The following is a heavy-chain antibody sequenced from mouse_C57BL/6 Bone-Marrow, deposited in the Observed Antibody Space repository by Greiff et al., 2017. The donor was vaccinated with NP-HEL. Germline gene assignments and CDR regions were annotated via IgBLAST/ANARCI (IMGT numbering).Heavy chain of an antibody. D-gene: IGHD3-2*02. CDR3: ARDRQLRPYYYAMDY. Sequence: EVHLVESGGGLVKPGGSLKLSCAASGFTFSSYAMSWVRQTPEKRLEWVATISDGGSYTYYPDNVKGRFTISRDNAKNNLYLQMSHLKSEDTAMYYCARDRQLRPYYYAMDYWGQGTSVTVSS. CDR2: ISDGGSYT. J-gene: IGHJ4*01. CDR1: GFTFSSYA. V-gene: IGHV5-4*01.